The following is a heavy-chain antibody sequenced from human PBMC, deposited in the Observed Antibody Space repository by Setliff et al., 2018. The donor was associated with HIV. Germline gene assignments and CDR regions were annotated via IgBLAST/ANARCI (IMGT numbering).Heavy chain of an antibody. D-gene: IGHD6-13*01. J-gene: IGHJ6*03. CDR1: GGSISNNNYY. CDR2: IYFTGTT. V-gene: IGHV4-39*01. Sequence: SETLSLTCAVSGGSISNNNYYWGWIRQPPGKGLEWIGSIYFTGTTYYNRSLKSRVTISVDTSKNQFSLKLSSVTAADTAIFYCASIAATGSFFTGYMDVWGKGTTVTVSS. CDR3: ASIAATGSFFTGYMDV.